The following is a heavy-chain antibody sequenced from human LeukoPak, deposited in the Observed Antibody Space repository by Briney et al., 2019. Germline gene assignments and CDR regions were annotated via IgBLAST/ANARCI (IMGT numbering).Heavy chain of an antibody. CDR1: GFTFSSYS. CDR2: ISSSSSYI. J-gene: IGHJ6*03. CDR3: ARVGGITLALAPSPFPDYNYYYMDV. D-gene: IGHD3-10*01. Sequence: GGSLRLSCAASGFTFSSYSMNWVRQAPGKGLEWVSSISSSSSYIYYADSVKGRFTISRDNAKNSLYLQMNSLGAEDTAVYYCARVGGITLALAPSPFPDYNYYYMDVWGKGTTVTVSS. V-gene: IGHV3-21*01.